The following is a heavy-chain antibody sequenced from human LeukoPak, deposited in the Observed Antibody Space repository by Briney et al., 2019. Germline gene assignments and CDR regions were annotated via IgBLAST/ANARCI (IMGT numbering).Heavy chain of an antibody. CDR1: GFTFSSYA. CDR3: ARDFRDYRDYVAYFDS. V-gene: IGHV3-30-3*01. D-gene: IGHD4-17*01. CDR2: ISYDGSNQ. Sequence: GRSLRLSCAASGFTFSSYAMHWVRQAPGKGLEWVAVISYDGSNQYYADSVKGRFTISRDNSRNTLYLQMNSLKVEDTAVYYCARDFRDYRDYVAYFDSWGQGTLVTVSS. J-gene: IGHJ4*02.